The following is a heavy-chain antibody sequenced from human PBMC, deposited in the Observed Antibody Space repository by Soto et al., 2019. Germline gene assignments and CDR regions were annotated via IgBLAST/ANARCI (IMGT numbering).Heavy chain of an antibody. D-gene: IGHD6-19*01. J-gene: IGHJ4*02. V-gene: IGHV1-69*13. CDR3: ARDRLIAVTGLLRN. CDR2: IIPIFGTA. Sequence: GASVKVSCKASGGTFSSYAISWVRQAPGQGLEWMGGIIPIFGTANYAQKFQGRVTITADESTSTAYMELSSLRSEDTAVYYCARDRLIAVTGLLRNWGQGTLVTVSS. CDR1: GGTFSSYA.